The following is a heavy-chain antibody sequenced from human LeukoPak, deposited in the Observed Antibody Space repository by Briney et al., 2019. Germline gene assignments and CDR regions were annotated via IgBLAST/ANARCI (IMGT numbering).Heavy chain of an antibody. J-gene: IGHJ6*02. V-gene: IGHV3-7*01. Sequence: GGSLRLSCAASGFTFSRHWMTWVRQAPGKGLEWVANIKEDGSKKNYVDSVKGRFTISRDNAKNSLYLQMNSLRAEDTAVYYCARELNDYYSMDVWGQGTTVTVSS. CDR1: GFTFSRHW. CDR3: ARELNDYYSMDV. CDR2: IKEDGSKK.